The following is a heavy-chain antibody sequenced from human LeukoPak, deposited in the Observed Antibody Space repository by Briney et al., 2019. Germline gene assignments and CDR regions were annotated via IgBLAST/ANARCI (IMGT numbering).Heavy chain of an antibody. CDR3: ARGDWSSSWSFY. CDR1: GYTFTSYD. CDR2: MNPNSGNT. Sequence: GASVKVSCKASGYTFTSYDINWVRQATGQGLEWMGWMNPNSGNTGYAQKFQGRVTMTRSTSISTAYMELSSLRSEDTAVYYCARGDWSSSWSFYWGQGTLVTVSS. J-gene: IGHJ4*02. V-gene: IGHV1-8*01. D-gene: IGHD6-13*01.